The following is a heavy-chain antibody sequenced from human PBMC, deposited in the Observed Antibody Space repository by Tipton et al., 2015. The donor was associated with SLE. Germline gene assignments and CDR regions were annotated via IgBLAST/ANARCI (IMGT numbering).Heavy chain of an antibody. CDR2: ISYDGTNK. Sequence: QVQLVQSGGGVVQPGRSLRLSCAASGFTFSTYAMHWVRQAPGKGLEWVAVISYDGTNKYYSDSVKGRFTISRDNSKNTLYLQMNSLRAEDTAVYYCARDSDLYDFWSGYYPGYFDYWGQGTLVTVSS. CDR3: ARDSDLYDFWSGYYPGYFDY. J-gene: IGHJ4*02. D-gene: IGHD3-3*01. CDR1: GFTFSTYA. V-gene: IGHV3-30-3*01.